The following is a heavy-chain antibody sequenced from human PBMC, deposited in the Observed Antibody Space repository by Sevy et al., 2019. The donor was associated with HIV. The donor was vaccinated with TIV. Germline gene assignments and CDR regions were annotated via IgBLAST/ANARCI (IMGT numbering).Heavy chain of an antibody. Sequence: SETLSLTCTVSGGSISSGSYSWIWIRQPPGQGLEWIVYIYHSGNTYYNPSLKSRLTISVDRSKNQFSLKLSSVTAADTAMYYCARDGGTLTTPGAFDIWGQGTMVTVSS. J-gene: IGHJ3*02. CDR1: GGSISSGSYS. D-gene: IGHD4-17*01. CDR3: ARDGGTLTTPGAFDI. V-gene: IGHV4-30-2*01. CDR2: IYHSGNT.